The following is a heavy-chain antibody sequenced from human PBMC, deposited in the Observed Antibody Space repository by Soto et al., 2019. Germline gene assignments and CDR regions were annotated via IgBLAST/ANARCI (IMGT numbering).Heavy chain of an antibody. CDR1: GGSISNNNC. V-gene: IGHV4-4*02. J-gene: IGHJ5*02. CDR2: IHHSGST. CDR3: VRGPTSGWNA. Sequence: SETLSLTCAVSGGSISNNNCWSWVRQSAGKGLEWIGEIHHSGSTNYKQSLKSRVTISVDKSKNQFSLNLGSVTAADTAVYYCVRGPTSGWNAWGQGTLVAVSS. D-gene: IGHD6-19*01.